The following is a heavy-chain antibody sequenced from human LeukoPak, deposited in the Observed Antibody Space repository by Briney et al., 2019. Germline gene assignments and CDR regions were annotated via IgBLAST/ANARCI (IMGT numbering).Heavy chain of an antibody. CDR3: ARSGYCSGGTCYSLVDY. CDR1: GYTYISYW. Sequence: GESLKISCKGSGYTYISYWTAWVRQMPGKGLEWVGTIYPGDSDTRYSPSFQGQVTISADKSISTAYLQWSSLKASDTAMYYCARSGYCSGGTCYSLVDYWGQGTLVTVSS. D-gene: IGHD2-15*01. V-gene: IGHV5-51*01. J-gene: IGHJ4*02. CDR2: IYPGDSDT.